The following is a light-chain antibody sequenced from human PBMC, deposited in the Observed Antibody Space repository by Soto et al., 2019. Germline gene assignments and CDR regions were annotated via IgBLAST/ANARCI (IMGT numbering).Light chain of an antibody. Sequence: QSALTQPASVSGSPGQSITISCTGTSSDVGGYNYVSWYQQHPGKAPKLMIYEVSNRPSGVSNRFSGSKSGNTASLTISGLQAEDEADYYCSSYTRSSTRVFGTVTKVTVL. J-gene: IGLJ1*01. CDR2: EVS. CDR3: SSYTRSSTRV. CDR1: SSDVGGYNY. V-gene: IGLV2-14*01.